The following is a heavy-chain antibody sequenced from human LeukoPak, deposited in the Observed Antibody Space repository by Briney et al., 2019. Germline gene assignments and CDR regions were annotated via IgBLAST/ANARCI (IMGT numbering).Heavy chain of an antibody. CDR1: GFTFSSYE. J-gene: IGHJ3*02. CDR2: ISSSGSTI. V-gene: IGHV3-48*03. Sequence: AGGSLRLSCAASGFTFSSYEMNWIRQAPGKGLEWVSYISSSGSTIYYADSVKGRFTISRDNAENSLYLQMNSLRAEDTAVYYCARDHYYDKAFDIWGQGTMVTVSS. D-gene: IGHD3-22*01. CDR3: ARDHYYDKAFDI.